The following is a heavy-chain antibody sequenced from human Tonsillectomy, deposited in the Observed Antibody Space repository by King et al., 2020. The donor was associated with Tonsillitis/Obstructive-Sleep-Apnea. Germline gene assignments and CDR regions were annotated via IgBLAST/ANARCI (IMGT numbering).Heavy chain of an antibody. V-gene: IGHV3-53*04. J-gene: IGHJ3*02. Sequence: VQLVESGGGWVQPGGSLRLSCAASGFTVSSNYMNWVRQAPGKGLEWVSLLYSGGSTYYADSVKGRFTISRDNSKHTLYLQMNSLRAEDTAVYYCARDRESTSSWVAFDIWGQGTMVTVSS. D-gene: IGHD2-2*01. CDR1: GFTVSSNY. CDR3: ARDRESTSSWVAFDI. CDR2: LYSGGST.